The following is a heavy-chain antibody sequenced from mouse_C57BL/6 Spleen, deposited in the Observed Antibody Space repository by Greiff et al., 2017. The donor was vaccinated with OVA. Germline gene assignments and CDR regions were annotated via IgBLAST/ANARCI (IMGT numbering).Heavy chain of an antibody. CDR2: IYPGDGDT. CDR1: GYAFSSYW. D-gene: IGHD3-2*02. J-gene: IGHJ2*01. CDR3: ARRETAQTLDY. V-gene: IGHV1-80*01. Sequence: QVHVKQSGAELVKPGASVKISCKASGYAFSSYWMNWVKQRPGKGLEWIGQIYPGDGDTNYNGKFKGKATLTADKSSSTAYMQLSSLTSEDSAVYFCARRETAQTLDYWGQGTTLTVSS.